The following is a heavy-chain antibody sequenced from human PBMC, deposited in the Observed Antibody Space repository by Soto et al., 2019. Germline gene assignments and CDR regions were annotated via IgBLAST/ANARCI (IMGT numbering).Heavy chain of an antibody. V-gene: IGHV4-39*01. Sequence: SETLSLTCSVSGDSISNSRFYWAWIRQPPGEGLEWIGSIYHTGNAYYNPSLKSRVTIFVDTSKNQFSLKLTPVTAADTALYYCARDYFDSSDYTTNWFDPWGQGTLVTVSS. CDR3: ARDYFDSSDYTTNWFDP. CDR2: IYHTGNA. CDR1: GDSISNSRFY. J-gene: IGHJ5*02. D-gene: IGHD3-22*01.